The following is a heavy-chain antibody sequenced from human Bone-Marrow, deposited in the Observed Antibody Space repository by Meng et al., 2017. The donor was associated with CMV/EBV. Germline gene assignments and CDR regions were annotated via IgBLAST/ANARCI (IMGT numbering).Heavy chain of an antibody. J-gene: IGHJ6*02. V-gene: IGHV1-8*01. D-gene: IGHD2-2*01. CDR2: MNPNSGNT. Sequence: ASVKVSCKASGYTFPSYDINWVRQATGQGLEWMAWMNPNSGNTGYAQKFQGRVTMTRNTSISTAYMELSSMRSEDTAVYYCARGPSKDCSSTSCHQEVYYYYYYGMDVWGQGTTVTVSS. CDR1: GYTFPSYD. CDR3: ARGPSKDCSSTSCHQEVYYYYYYGMDV.